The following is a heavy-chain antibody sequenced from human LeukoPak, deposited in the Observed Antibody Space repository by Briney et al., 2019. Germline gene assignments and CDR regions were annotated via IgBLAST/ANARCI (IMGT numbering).Heavy chain of an antibody. J-gene: IGHJ3*02. CDR2: IYTSGST. V-gene: IGHV4-61*02. CDR1: GGSISSGSYY. Sequence: PSQTLSLTFTVSGGSISSGSYYWSWIRQPAGKGLEWIGRIYTSGSTNYNPSLKSRVTISVDTSKNQFSLKLSSVTAADTAVYYCARGYSSGWYQDAFDIWGQGTMVTVSS. CDR3: ARGYSSGWYQDAFDI. D-gene: IGHD6-19*01.